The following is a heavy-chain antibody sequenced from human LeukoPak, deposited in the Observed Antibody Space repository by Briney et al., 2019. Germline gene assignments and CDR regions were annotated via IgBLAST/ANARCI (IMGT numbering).Heavy chain of an antibody. D-gene: IGHD6-6*01. Sequence: GGSLRLSCAASGFTFSSYSMTWVRQAPGKGLEWVSSISSSSSYIYYADSVKGRFTISRDNAKNSLYLQMNSLRAEDTAVYYCASALAARPHYWGQGTLVTVSS. CDR3: ASALAARPHY. J-gene: IGHJ4*02. V-gene: IGHV3-21*01. CDR1: GFTFSSYS. CDR2: ISSSSSYI.